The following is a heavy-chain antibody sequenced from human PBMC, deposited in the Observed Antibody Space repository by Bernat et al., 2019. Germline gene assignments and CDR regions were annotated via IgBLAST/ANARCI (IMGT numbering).Heavy chain of an antibody. CDR3: AKEAAAGTDHYYYYGMDV. Sequence: EVQLVESGGGLVQPGRSLRLSCAASGFTFDDYAMHWVRQAPGKGLEWVSGNSWNSGSIGYADSVKGRFTISRDNAKNSLYLQMNSLRAEDTALYYCAKEAAAGTDHYYYYGMDVWGQGTTVTVSS. J-gene: IGHJ6*02. CDR1: GFTFDDYA. V-gene: IGHV3-9*01. CDR2: NSWNSGSI. D-gene: IGHD6-13*01.